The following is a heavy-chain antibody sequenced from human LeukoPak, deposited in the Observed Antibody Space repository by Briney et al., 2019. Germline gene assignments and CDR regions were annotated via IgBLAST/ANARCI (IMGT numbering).Heavy chain of an antibody. J-gene: IGHJ4*02. V-gene: IGHV4-59*08. CDR2: IYYTGST. D-gene: IGHD2-15*01. CDR3: ASVGGGDY. Sequence: PSETLSLTCSVSGGSINDNFWSWIRQRPGRGLEWIGYIYYTGSTNYNASLKSRATITIDTSKNEFYLNLRSVTAADTAVYFCASVGGGDYWGQGTLVTVSS. CDR1: GGSINDNF.